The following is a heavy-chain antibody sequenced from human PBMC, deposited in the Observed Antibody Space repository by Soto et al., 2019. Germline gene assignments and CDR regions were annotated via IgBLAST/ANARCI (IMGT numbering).Heavy chain of an antibody. D-gene: IGHD5-12*01. CDR3: ARAYGGFDNGLDV. CDR2: IYYSGST. J-gene: IGHJ6*02. V-gene: IGHV4-59*01. CDR1: GDSIRRYY. Sequence: SETLSLTCTVSGDSIRRYYWTWIRQPPGKGLELIGYIYYSGSTRYNPSLKSRVTISVGMSKNQFSLKLSSVIAADTAVYYCARAYGGFDNGLDVWGQGTAVTVSS.